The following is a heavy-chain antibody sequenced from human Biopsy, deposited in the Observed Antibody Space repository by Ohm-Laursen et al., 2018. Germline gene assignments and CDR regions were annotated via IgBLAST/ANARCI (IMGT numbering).Heavy chain of an antibody. V-gene: IGHV3-23*01. Sequence: GSLRLSCTASGFTFRSYAMSWVRQAPGKGLEWVSAITSSGDTTYYSDSVKGRFTISRDSSKNTLHLQMNSLRAEDTAVYYCAKDQGYYYDRSVYYYFDYWGQGTLVTVSS. CDR3: AKDQGYYYDRSVYYYFDY. J-gene: IGHJ4*02. D-gene: IGHD3-22*01. CDR1: GFTFRSYA. CDR2: ITSSGDTT.